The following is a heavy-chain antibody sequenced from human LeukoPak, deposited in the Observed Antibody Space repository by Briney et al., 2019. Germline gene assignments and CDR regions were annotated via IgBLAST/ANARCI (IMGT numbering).Heavy chain of an antibody. Sequence: PGGSLRLSCAASGFTFSSYAMHWVRQAPGKGLEYVSAISSNGGSTYYANSVKGRFTISGDNSKNTLYLQMGSLRAEDMAVYYCARVGDPPYYYDSSGYLVNWGQGTLVTVSS. V-gene: IGHV3-64*01. D-gene: IGHD3-22*01. CDR2: ISSNGGST. J-gene: IGHJ4*02. CDR1: GFTFSSYA. CDR3: ARVGDPPYYYDSSGYLVN.